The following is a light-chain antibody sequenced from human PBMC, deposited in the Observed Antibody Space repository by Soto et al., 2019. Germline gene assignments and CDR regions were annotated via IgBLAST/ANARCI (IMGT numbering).Light chain of an antibody. CDR3: QQYYTSPYT. CDR1: QSISSW. V-gene: IGKV1-5*01. CDR2: DDS. Sequence: DIQMTQSPSTLSASVLDRVTITCRASQSISSWLAWYQQKPGKAPELLIYDDSSLASGVPSKFSASGSGTEFNLTISSLQPDDFATYYCQQYYTSPYTFGQGTKLEIK. J-gene: IGKJ2*01.